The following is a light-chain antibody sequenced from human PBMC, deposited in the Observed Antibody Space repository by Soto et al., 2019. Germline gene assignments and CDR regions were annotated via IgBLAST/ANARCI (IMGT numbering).Light chain of an antibody. CDR1: SSDVGGYNY. V-gene: IGLV2-14*01. J-gene: IGLJ2*01. CDR2: DVS. CDR3: SSYTTTSTVI. Sequence: QSVLTQPASVSGSPGQSIMISCTGTSSDVGGYNYASWYQQHPGKAPKLMIYDVSSRPSGLSNRFSGSKSGNTASLTISGLQAEDEADYYCSSYTTTSTVIFGGGTQLTVL.